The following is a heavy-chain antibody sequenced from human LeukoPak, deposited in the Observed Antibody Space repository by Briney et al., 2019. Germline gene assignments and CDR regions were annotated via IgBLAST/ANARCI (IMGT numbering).Heavy chain of an antibody. CDR2: IYYSGST. CDR1: GGSISSSSHY. V-gene: IGHV4-39*07. D-gene: IGHD3-10*01. Sequence: SETLSLTCTVSGGSISSSSHYWGWIRQPPGKGLEWIGSIYYSGSTYYNPSLKSRVTISADTSKNQFSLKLSSVTAADTAVYARGLDGEGLYFDYWGQGTLVTVSS. J-gene: IGHJ4*02. CDR3: GLDGEGLYFDY.